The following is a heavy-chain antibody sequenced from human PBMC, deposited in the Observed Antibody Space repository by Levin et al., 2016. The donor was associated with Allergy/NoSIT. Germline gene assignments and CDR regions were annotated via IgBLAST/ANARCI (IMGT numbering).Heavy chain of an antibody. D-gene: IGHD3-10*02. CDR2: ISGDGDSR. Sequence: GESLKISCAASGFTFHDYAMHWVRQAPGKGLEWVSLISGDGDSRYYADSVKGRFTISRDNSKNSLYLQMISLTSEDTALYFCTKDISMFPYYYYGLDVWGQGTTVTVSS. J-gene: IGHJ6*02. CDR1: GFTFHDYA. V-gene: IGHV3-43*02. CDR3: TKDISMFPYYYYGLDV.